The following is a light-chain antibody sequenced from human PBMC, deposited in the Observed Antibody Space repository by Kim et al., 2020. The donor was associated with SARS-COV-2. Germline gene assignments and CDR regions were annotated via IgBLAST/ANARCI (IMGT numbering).Light chain of an antibody. CDR3: QQYGSSPWT. Sequence: SPGESATLSSSASQSVSSSYLAWYQQTPGQAPRLLIYGASSRATGIPARFSGSGSGTDFTLTISRLEPEDFAVYFCQQYGSSPWTFGQGTKVDIK. V-gene: IGKV3-20*01. CDR2: GAS. J-gene: IGKJ1*01. CDR1: QSVSSSY.